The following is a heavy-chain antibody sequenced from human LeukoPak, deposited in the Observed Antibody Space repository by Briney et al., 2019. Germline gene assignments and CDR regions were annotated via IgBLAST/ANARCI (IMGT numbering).Heavy chain of an antibody. Sequence: SETLSLTCAVYGGSFSGYYWSWIRQPPGKGLGWIGEINHSGSTNYNPSLKSRVTISVDTSKNQFSLKLSSVTAADTAVYYCARDYDILTGYYTHYYYYGMDVWGKGTTVTVSS. CDR1: GGSFSGYY. CDR3: ARDYDILTGYYTHYYYYGMDV. J-gene: IGHJ6*04. V-gene: IGHV4-34*01. CDR2: INHSGST. D-gene: IGHD3-9*01.